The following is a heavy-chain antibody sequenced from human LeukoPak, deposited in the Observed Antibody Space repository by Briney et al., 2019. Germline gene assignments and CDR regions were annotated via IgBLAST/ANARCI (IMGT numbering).Heavy chain of an antibody. CDR2: IYHSGST. CDR1: GYSISSGYY. J-gene: IGHJ4*02. D-gene: IGHD4-17*01. CDR3: ARGGGYGEHFDY. Sequence: SETLSLTCTVSGYSISSGYYWGWIRQPPGKGLEWIGSIYHSGSTYYNPSLKSRVTISVDTSKNQFSLKLSSVTAADTAVYYCARGGGYGEHFDYWGQGTLVAVSS. V-gene: IGHV4-38-2*02.